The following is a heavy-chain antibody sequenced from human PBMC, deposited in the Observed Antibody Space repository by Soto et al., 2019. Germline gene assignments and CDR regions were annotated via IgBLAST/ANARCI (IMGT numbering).Heavy chain of an antibody. CDR2: IYTSGST. V-gene: IGHV4-59*10. Sequence: PSETLSLTCAVYGGSISSYYWSWIRQPAGKGLEWIGRIYTSGSTNYNPSLKSRVTMSVDTSKNQFSLKLRSVTAADTAVYYGARANDFLSGYHSYYYGMDVCAQGHTVP. CDR1: GGSISSYY. CDR3: ARANDFLSGYHSYYYGMDV. D-gene: IGHD3-3*01. J-gene: IGHJ6*02.